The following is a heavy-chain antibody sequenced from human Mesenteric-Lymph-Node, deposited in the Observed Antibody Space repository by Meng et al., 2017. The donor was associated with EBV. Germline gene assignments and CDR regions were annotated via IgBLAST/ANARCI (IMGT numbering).Heavy chain of an antibody. J-gene: IGHJ4*02. CDR1: GDTSSSYA. V-gene: IGHV1-69*01. CDR3: AREGPDRCLDY. CDR2: IIPILGTG. D-gene: IGHD2-8*01. Sequence: QVQLVQSGAEVKQPXSSVRVSCKASGDTSSSYAVHWVRQDPGQGLEWMGGIIPILGTGNYVEKLEGRVTITADDSSRTVYMDLTRLTSEDTAVYYCAREGPDRCLDYWGQGTLVTVSS.